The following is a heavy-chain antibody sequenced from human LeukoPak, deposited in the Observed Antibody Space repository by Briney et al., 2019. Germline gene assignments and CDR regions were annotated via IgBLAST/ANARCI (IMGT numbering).Heavy chain of an antibody. CDR2: IYYSGST. J-gene: IGHJ3*02. D-gene: IGHD6-19*01. CDR3: ASELAVARAFDI. V-gene: IGHV4-39*07. CDR1: GGSISSSSYY. Sequence: SETLSLTCTVSGGSISSSSYYWGWIRQPPGKGLEWIGSIYYSGSTYYNPSLKSRVTISVDTSKNQFSLKLSSVTAADTAVYYCASELAVARAFDIWGQGTMVTVSS.